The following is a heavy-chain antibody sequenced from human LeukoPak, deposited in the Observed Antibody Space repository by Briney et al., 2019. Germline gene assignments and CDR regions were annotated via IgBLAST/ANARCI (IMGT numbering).Heavy chain of an antibody. J-gene: IGHJ4*02. Sequence: GGSLRLPCAASGFTFSKFWMTWVRQAPGKGLDWVANIKQDGSEKYYVDSVEGRFTISRDNAKNSLYLQMNSLRAEDTAVYYCARTGPFDYWGQGTLVTVSS. V-gene: IGHV3-7*04. D-gene: IGHD1-14*01. CDR1: GFTFSKFW. CDR3: ARTGPFDY. CDR2: IKQDGSEK.